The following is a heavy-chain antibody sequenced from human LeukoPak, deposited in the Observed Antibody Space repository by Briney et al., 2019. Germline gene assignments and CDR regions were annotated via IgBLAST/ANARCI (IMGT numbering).Heavy chain of an antibody. V-gene: IGHV3-15*01. J-gene: IGHJ4*02. Sequence: PGGSLRLSCAASGFIFSSYEMSWVRQAPGNGLEWFGRIKCKTDGGTTDYAAPVKGRFTISRDDSKNTLYLQMNSLKSEDTAVYYCATDLRGRGPNPLSSRIDYWGQGTLVTVSS. CDR1: GFIFSSYE. D-gene: IGHD2/OR15-2a*01. CDR2: IKCKTDGGTT. CDR3: ATDLRGRGPNPLSSRIDY.